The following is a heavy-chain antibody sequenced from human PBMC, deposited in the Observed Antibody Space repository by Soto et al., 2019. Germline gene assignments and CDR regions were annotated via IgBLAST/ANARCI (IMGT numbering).Heavy chain of an antibody. D-gene: IGHD3-22*01. CDR2: IIPLFGTA. CDR3: ARQFDYDTSGYYYAY. Sequence: GASVKVSCKASGGTFNKYAIDWVRQAPGQGLEWMGGIIPLFGTANYAQKFRGRVTITADEAASTAYMELSSLRSEDTAVYYCARQFDYDTSGYYYAYWGQGTLVTVSS. V-gene: IGHV1-69*13. CDR1: GGTFNKYA. J-gene: IGHJ4*02.